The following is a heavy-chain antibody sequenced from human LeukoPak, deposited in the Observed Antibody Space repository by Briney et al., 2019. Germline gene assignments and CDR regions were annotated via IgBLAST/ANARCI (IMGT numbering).Heavy chain of an antibody. CDR1: GYTFTSYG. Sequence: ASVKVSCKASGYTFTSYGISWVRQAPGQGLEWMGWISTSNGNTNFAQNLQGRLTMTTDTSTSTAYMELRSLRFDDTAVYYCARSWAIYGYADYWGQGTLVTVSS. CDR2: ISTSNGNT. J-gene: IGHJ4*02. D-gene: IGHD5-18*01. V-gene: IGHV1-18*01. CDR3: ARSWAIYGYADY.